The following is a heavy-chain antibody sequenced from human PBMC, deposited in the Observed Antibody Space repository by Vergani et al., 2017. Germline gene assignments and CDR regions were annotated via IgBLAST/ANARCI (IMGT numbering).Heavy chain of an antibody. CDR3: AKYVRDSTDGLPDS. CDR1: GFTFRNFF. J-gene: IGHJ4*02. D-gene: IGHD2-21*02. CDR2: IGKDGINT. Sequence: QVQLVESAGGVVQPVGSLRLSCAASGFTFRNFFMHCIRQAPGKGLEWLAYIGKDGINTRYRDSVKGRFTVSRDNSKDILYLQMDSLRSEDTALYYCAKYVRDSTDGLPDSWGPGTLVIVSS. V-gene: IGHV3-30*02.